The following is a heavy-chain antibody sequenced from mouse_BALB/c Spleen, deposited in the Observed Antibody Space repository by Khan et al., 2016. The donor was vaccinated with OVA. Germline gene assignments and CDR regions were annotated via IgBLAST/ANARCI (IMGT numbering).Heavy chain of an antibody. D-gene: IGHD1-2*01. CDR1: GYTFTDYY. CDR2: ISPVSGDT. Sequence: QVQLKQSGAELARPGVSVKLSCKASGYTFTDYYINWVKQRTGQGLEWIGEISPVSGDTYYNERFKGKATLTADKSSSTAYMQLSSLTSEASAVYFCARRNYFGYTFAYWGQGTLVTVSA. V-gene: IGHV1-77*01. CDR3: ARRNYFGYTFAY. J-gene: IGHJ3*01.